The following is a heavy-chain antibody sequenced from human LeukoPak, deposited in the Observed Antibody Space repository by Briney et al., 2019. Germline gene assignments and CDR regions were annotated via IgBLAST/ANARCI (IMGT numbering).Heavy chain of an antibody. CDR1: GFTFSSYG. CDR3: AKANPGYCSSTSCPGYYYYMDV. V-gene: IGHV3-30*02. CDR2: IRYDGSNK. D-gene: IGHD2-2*01. J-gene: IGHJ6*03. Sequence: GGSLRLSCAASGFTFSSYGMHWVRQAPGKGLEWVAFIRYDGSNKYYADSVKGRFTTSRDNSKNTLYLQMNSLRAEDTAVYYCAKANPGYCSSTSCPGYYYYMDVWGKGTTVTISS.